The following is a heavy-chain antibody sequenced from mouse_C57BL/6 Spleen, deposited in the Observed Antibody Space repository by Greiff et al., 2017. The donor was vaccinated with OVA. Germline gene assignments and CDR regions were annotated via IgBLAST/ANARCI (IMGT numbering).Heavy chain of an antibody. CDR1: GYTFTDYY. CDR2: IYPGSGNT. CDR3: ARDYDDVFYAMDY. Sequence: VMLVESGAELVRPGASVKLSCKASGYTFTDYYINWVKQRPGQGLEWIARIYPGSGNTYYNEKFKGKATLTAEKSSSTAYMQLSSLTSEDSAVYFCARDYDDVFYAMDYWGQGTSVTVSS. D-gene: IGHD2-4*01. J-gene: IGHJ4*01. V-gene: IGHV1-76*01.